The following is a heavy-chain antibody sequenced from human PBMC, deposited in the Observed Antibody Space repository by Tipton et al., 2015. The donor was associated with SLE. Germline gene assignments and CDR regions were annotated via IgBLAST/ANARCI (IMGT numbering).Heavy chain of an antibody. D-gene: IGHD4-11*01. Sequence: GSLRLSCAASGFTFSSYDMHWVRQATGKGLEWVSAIGTAGDTYYPGSVKGRFTISRENAKNSLYLQMNSLRAGDTAVYYCARSALQFDAFDIWGQGTMVTVSS. CDR1: GFTFSSYD. J-gene: IGHJ3*02. V-gene: IGHV3-13*01. CDR2: IGTAGDT. CDR3: ARSALQFDAFDI.